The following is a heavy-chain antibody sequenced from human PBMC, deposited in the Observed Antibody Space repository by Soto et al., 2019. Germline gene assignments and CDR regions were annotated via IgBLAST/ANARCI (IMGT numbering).Heavy chain of an antibody. V-gene: IGHV3-48*03. J-gene: IGHJ4*02. CDR2: ISSSGSTI. CDR3: VSCFDATGYYYFTY. D-gene: IGHD3-9*01. CDR1: GFTFSSYE. Sequence: PGGSLRLSCAASGFTFSSYEMNWVRQAPGKGLEWIAYISSSGSTIYYADSVKGRFTISRDNAKKSLYLQMNSLGAEDTAVYYCVSCFDATGYYYFTYWGQGTPVTVSS.